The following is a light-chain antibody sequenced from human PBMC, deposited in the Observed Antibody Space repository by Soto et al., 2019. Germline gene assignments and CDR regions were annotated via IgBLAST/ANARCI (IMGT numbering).Light chain of an antibody. CDR3: QQYHDCPPAT. CDR2: GAS. Sequence: EIVMTQSPATLSVSPGERATLSCRASQSVSSSLAWYQQKPGQAPRLLIYGASVRATGVPARFSGSGSGTEFTLTISSLQSDDFAVYVCQQYHDCPPATFGQGTKVEIK. CDR1: QSVSSS. V-gene: IGKV3-15*01. J-gene: IGKJ1*01.